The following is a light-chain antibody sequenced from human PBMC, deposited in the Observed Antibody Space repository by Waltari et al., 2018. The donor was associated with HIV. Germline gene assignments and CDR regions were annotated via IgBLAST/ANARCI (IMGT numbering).Light chain of an antibody. V-gene: IGKV3-15*01. Sequence: ILMTQSPATVSVSPGERVTLSCTASHRIFNNVAWYQPRRGQSPRLVIYGASTRVTGVPDRVSGSGSGTEFTLTISSVQSEDFALYFCQQYNDWLALTFGGGTKVEV. CDR2: GAS. J-gene: IGKJ4*01. CDR3: QQYNDWLALT. CDR1: HRIFNN.